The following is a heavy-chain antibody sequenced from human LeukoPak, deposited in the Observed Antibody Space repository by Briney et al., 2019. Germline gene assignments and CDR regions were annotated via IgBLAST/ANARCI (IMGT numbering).Heavy chain of an antibody. V-gene: IGHV4-34*01. CDR2: INHSEST. Sequence: SETLSLTCAVYGGSFSGYYWSWIRQPPGKGLEWIGEINHSESTNYNPSLKSRVTISVDTSKNQFSLKLSSVTAADTAVYYCARASAYSSSWAYFDYWGQGTLVIVSS. CDR1: GGSFSGYY. D-gene: IGHD6-13*01. CDR3: ARASAYSSSWAYFDY. J-gene: IGHJ4*02.